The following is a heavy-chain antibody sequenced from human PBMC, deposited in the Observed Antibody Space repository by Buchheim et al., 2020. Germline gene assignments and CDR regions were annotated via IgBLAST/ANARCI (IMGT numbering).Heavy chain of an antibody. CDR1: RFTFSSYA. CDR2: ISGSGNST. Sequence: EVQLLESGGGLVQPGGSLRLSCAASRFTFSSYAMTWVRQAPGKGLEWVSTISGSGNSTYYTDSVKGRFTISRDNSKNTLYLQMNSLRAEDTAVYYCARGQSGSSDLYYFDYWGQGTL. V-gene: IGHV3-23*01. D-gene: IGHD1-26*01. CDR3: ARGQSGSSDLYYFDY. J-gene: IGHJ4*02.